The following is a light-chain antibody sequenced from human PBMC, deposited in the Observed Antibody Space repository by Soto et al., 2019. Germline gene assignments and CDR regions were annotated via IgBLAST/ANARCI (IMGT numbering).Light chain of an antibody. V-gene: IGKV3-20*01. J-gene: IGKJ3*01. CDR2: GAS. Sequence: EIVLTQSPGTLSLSPGGRATLSCRASQSVSPYLAWYQHKPGQAPRLLIYGASSRATGIPDRFSGSGSGTDFTLTISRLEPEDFAVYFCQQYGSSPPVTFGPGTKVDIK. CDR3: QQYGSSPPVT. CDR1: QSVSPY.